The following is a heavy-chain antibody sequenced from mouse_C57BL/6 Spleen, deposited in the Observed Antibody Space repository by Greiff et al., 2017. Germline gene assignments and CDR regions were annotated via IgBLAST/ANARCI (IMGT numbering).Heavy chain of an antibody. D-gene: IGHD4-1*01. J-gene: IGHJ2*01. Sequence: EVKVVESGGGLVQPKGSLKLSCAASGFSFNTYAMNWVRQAPGKGLEWVARIRSKSNNYATYYADSVKDRFTISRDDSESMLYLQMNNLKTEDTAIYYCVRQGDWDYFDYWGQGTTLTVSS. CDR1: GFSFNTYA. V-gene: IGHV10-1*01. CDR3: VRQGDWDYFDY. CDR2: IRSKSNNYAT.